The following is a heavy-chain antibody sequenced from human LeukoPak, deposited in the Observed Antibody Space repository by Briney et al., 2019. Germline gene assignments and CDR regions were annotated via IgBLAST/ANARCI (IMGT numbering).Heavy chain of an antibody. CDR3: ARGVAAAGST. Sequence: SETLSLTCTVSGGSISYYYWSWIRQPPGKGLEWIGYIYYSGSTSYNPSLKSRVTISVDTSKNQFSLKLSSVTAADTAVYYCARGVAAAGSTWGQGTLVTVSS. D-gene: IGHD6-13*01. CDR1: GGSISYYY. J-gene: IGHJ5*02. CDR2: IYYSGST. V-gene: IGHV4-59*01.